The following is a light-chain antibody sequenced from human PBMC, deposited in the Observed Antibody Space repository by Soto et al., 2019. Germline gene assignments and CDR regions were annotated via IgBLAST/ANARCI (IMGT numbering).Light chain of an antibody. V-gene: IGKV3-15*01. CDR1: QSVSSN. J-gene: IGKJ5*01. CDR2: GAS. Sequence: EIVMTQSPATLSVSPGERATLSCSASQSVSSNLAWYQQKPGQAPRLLIYGASTRATGIPARVSGSRSGTEFTLTISSLQSEDFAVYYCQQYNNWPPTFGQGTRLDIK. CDR3: QQYNNWPPT.